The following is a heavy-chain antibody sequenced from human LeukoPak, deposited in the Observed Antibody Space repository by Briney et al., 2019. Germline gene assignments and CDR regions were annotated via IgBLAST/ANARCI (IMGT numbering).Heavy chain of an antibody. Sequence: ASVTVSCKASGYTFTGYYMHWVRQAPAQGLDWMGLINPNGGGANYAQKFQGRVTMTRDTSISTAYMELSRLRSDDTAVYYCARDRYYDSSGYLGYYAFDIWGQGTMVTVSS. CDR1: GYTFTGYY. J-gene: IGHJ3*02. D-gene: IGHD3-22*01. V-gene: IGHV1-2*02. CDR2: INPNGGGA. CDR3: ARDRYYDSSGYLGYYAFDI.